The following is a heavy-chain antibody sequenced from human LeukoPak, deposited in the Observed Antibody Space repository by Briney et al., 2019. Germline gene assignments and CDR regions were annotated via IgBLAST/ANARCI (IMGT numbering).Heavy chain of an antibody. V-gene: IGHV4-30-2*01. CDR1: GGSISSGGYS. J-gene: IGHJ3*02. D-gene: IGHD2-2*01. CDR3: ARDSHCSSTSCYGADAFDI. CDR2: IYHSGST. Sequence: PSETLSLTCAVSGGSISSGGYSWSWIRQPPGKGLEWIGYIYHSGSTYYNPSLKSRVTISVDRSKNQFSLKLSSVTAADTAVYYCARDSHCSSTSCYGADAFDIWGQGTMVTVSS.